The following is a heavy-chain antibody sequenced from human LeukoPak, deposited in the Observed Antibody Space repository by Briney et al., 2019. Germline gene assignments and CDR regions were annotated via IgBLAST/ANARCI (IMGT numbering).Heavy chain of an antibody. D-gene: IGHD1-7*01. CDR2: INQSGST. CDR1: GGSFSGYY. J-gene: IGHJ3*02. CDR3: ARFPYNWNWDHDAFDI. V-gene: IGHV4-34*01. Sequence: SETLSPTYAVYGGSFSGYYWSWIRQPPGKGLEWIGEINQSGSTNYNPSRKSRVTISVDTSKNQFSLKLSSVTAADTAVYYCARFPYNWNWDHDAFDIWGQGTMVTVSS.